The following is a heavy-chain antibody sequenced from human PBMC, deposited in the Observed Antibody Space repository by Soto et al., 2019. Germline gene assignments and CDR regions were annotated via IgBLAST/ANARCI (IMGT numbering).Heavy chain of an antibody. CDR3: ARDKYCSGGSCRKNWFDP. Sequence: PSETLSLTCTVSGGSISSSYWSWIRQPPGKGLEWLAYIYDDGSANYNPSLKSRATISLDMSKHQFSLKLTSVTAADTAVYYCARDKYCSGGSCRKNWFDPWGQGTLVTVSS. CDR1: GGSISSSY. J-gene: IGHJ5*02. V-gene: IGHV4-59*01. CDR2: IYDDGSA. D-gene: IGHD2-15*01.